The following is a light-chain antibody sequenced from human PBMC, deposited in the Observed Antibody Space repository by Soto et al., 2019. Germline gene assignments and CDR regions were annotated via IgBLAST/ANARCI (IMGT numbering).Light chain of an antibody. V-gene: IGLV2-14*01. J-gene: IGLJ1*01. CDR3: SSYPRSSTLPSV. Sequence: QSALTQPASVSGSPGQSITISCTGTSSDVGGYNYVSWYQQHPGKAPKLMIYDVSNRPSGVSNRFSGSKSGNTASLTISGLQAEDEADYYCSSYPRSSTLPSVFGTGPKVTVL. CDR1: SSDVGGYNY. CDR2: DVS.